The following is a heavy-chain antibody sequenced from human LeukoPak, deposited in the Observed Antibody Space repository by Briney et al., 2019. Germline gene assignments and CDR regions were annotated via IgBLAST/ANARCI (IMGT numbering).Heavy chain of an antibody. Sequence: PSETLSLTCTVCGGSISSYYWSWLRQPAGKGLEWIGRIYTSGSTNYNPSLKSRVTMSVDTSENQFSLKLSSVTAADTAVYYCARSRDGYNYGFDYWGQGTPGHRLL. CDR1: GGSISSYY. CDR3: ARSRDGYNYGFDY. D-gene: IGHD5-24*01. CDR2: IYTSGST. V-gene: IGHV4-4*07. J-gene: IGHJ4*02.